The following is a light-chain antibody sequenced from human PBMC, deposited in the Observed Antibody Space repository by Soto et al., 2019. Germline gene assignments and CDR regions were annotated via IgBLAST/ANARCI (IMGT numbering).Light chain of an antibody. V-gene: IGKV1-27*01. Sequence: DIQMNQSPSSLSASVGDRVTITCRASQDISDYLAWYQQKPGQVPKLLISAASTLQSGVPSRFRGSASGTDFTLTISSMQPEDVATYYCQQSYSTPLTVGGGTKVDIK. J-gene: IGKJ4*01. CDR3: QQSYSTPLT. CDR2: AAS. CDR1: QDISDY.